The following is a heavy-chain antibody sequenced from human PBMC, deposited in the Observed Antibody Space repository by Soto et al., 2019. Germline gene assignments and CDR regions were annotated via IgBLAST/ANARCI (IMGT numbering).Heavy chain of an antibody. CDR1: GFNFISYS. CDR3: ARSLIYYYGMDV. V-gene: IGHV3-48*01. D-gene: IGHD3-16*02. J-gene: IGHJ6*02. Sequence: DVQLVQSGGGLVQPGGSLRLSCAASGFNFISYSMNWVRQTPGKGLEWVSYISTSSGTIYYAESVKVRFTISRDNAKNSLYLQMNSLRAEDPAVYYCARSLIYYYGMDVWGQGTTVTVSS. CDR2: ISTSSGTI.